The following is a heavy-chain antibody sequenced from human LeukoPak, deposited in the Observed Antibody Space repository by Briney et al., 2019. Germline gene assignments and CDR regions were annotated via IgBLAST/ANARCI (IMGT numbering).Heavy chain of an antibody. V-gene: IGHV4-59*01. D-gene: IGHD3-22*01. J-gene: IGHJ4*02. CDR2: IYYSGST. CDR1: GGSISSYY. CDR3: ARGSSSGYTVDY. Sequence: PSETLSLTCTVSGGSISSYYWSRIRQPPGKGLEWIGYIYYSGSTNYNPSLKSRVTISVDTSKNQFSLRLSSVTAADTAVYYCARGSSSGYTVDYWGQGTLVTVSS.